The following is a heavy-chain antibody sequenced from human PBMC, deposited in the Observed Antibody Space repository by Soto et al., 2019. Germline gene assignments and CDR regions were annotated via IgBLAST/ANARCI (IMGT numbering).Heavy chain of an antibody. J-gene: IGHJ4*02. CDR1: GFTFSNYW. Sequence: EVLLVESGGGLVQPGGSLRLSCAASGFTFSNYWMHWGRRAPGQGLVWVARVNSEGSDSMYADSVKGRFTISRDNAKNTLYLQMNGLRAEDTAVYYCASLRRWHPFDLWGQGTLVTVSS. D-gene: IGHD2-15*01. V-gene: IGHV3-74*03. CDR3: ASLRRWHPFDL. CDR2: VNSEGSDS.